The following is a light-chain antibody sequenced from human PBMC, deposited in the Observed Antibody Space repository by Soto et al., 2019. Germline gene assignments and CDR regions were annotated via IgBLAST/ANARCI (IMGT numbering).Light chain of an antibody. J-gene: IGKJ1*01. V-gene: IGKV3-15*01. CDR1: ESVSNN. CDR2: GAS. CDR3: QQYSIWRT. Sequence: EIVMTPSPATLSLSPGERANLSCRASESVSNNLAWYQQKAGQAPRLLIYGASTRATGIPARFSGSGSGTEFTLTISSLQSEDFAVYYCQQYSIWRTFGQGTKVDIK.